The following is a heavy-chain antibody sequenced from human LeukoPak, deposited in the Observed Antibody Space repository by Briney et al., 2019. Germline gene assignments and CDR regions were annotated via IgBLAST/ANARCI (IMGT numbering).Heavy chain of an antibody. CDR1: GFTVSSNY. Sequence: GGSLRLSCAASGFTVSSNYMSWVRQAPGKGLEWVSVIYSGGSTYYADSVKGRFTVSRDNAKNSLYLQMNSLRAEDTAIYYCAREDDWNYEDYWGQGTLVTVSS. V-gene: IGHV3-53*01. CDR3: AREDDWNYEDY. D-gene: IGHD1-7*01. J-gene: IGHJ4*02. CDR2: IYSGGST.